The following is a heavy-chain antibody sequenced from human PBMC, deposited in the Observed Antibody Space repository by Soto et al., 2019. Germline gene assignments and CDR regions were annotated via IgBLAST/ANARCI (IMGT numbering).Heavy chain of an antibody. J-gene: IGHJ2*01. D-gene: IGHD3-10*01. CDR2: ISHSGSA. CDR1: GGPFSGYY. V-gene: IGHV4-34*01. CDR3: ARGSGYYGSGSRFWFFDL. Sequence: QVQLQQWGAGLLKPSETLSLTCAVYGGPFSGYYWSWIRQPPGKGLEWIGEISHSGSANYNPSLKSRVTISVDTSKNQSSLKLNSVTAADTAVYYCARGSGYYGSGSRFWFFDLWGRGTLVTVSS.